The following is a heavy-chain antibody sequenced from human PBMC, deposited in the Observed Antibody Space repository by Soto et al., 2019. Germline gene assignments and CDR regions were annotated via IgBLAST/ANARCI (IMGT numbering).Heavy chain of an antibody. Sequence: QVQLVESGGGLVKPGGSLRLSCAASGFTFSDYYMSWIRQAPGKGLEWVSYISSSSSYTNYADSVKGRFTISRDNAKNSLYLQMNSLRAEDTAVYYCARRPFRYHYFDYWGQGTLVTVSS. CDR2: ISSSSSYT. J-gene: IGHJ4*02. CDR1: GFTFSDYY. CDR3: ARRPFRYHYFDY. V-gene: IGHV3-11*05. D-gene: IGHD1-1*01.